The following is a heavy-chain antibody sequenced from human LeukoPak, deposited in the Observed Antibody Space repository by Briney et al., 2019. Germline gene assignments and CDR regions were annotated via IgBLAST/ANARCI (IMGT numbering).Heavy chain of an antibody. CDR3: ARAVSGYSSGWLPDY. D-gene: IGHD6-19*01. CDR1: GYTFTGYY. J-gene: IGHJ4*02. Sequence: ASVKVSCKASGYTFTGYYMHWVRQAPGQGLEWMGWINPNSGGTNYAQKFQGWVTMTRDTSISTAYMELSRLRSDDTAVYYYARAVSGYSSGWLPDYWGQGTLVTVSS. CDR2: INPNSGGT. V-gene: IGHV1-2*04.